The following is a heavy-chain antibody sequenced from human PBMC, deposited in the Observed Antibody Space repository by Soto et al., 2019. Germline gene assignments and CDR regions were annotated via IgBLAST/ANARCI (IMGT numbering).Heavy chain of an antibody. CDR3: ARDQGYNWNLMVSWNWFDP. CDR1: GDSVSSNSAA. CDR2: TYYRSKWYN. D-gene: IGHD1-7*01. Sequence: SQTLSLPCAISGDSVSSNSAAWNWIRQSPSRGLEWLGRTYYRSKWYNDYAVSVKSRITINPDTSKNQFSLQLNSVTPEDTAVYYCARDQGYNWNLMVSWNWFDPWGQGTLVTVSS. V-gene: IGHV6-1*01. J-gene: IGHJ5*02.